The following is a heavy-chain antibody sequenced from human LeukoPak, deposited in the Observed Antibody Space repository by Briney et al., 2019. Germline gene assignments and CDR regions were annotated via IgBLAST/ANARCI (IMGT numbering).Heavy chain of an antibody. CDR2: IKQDGREK. Sequence: PGGSLRLSCAASGFTFRTYWMSWVRQAPGKGLEWVANIKQDGREKYYVDSVKGRFIISRDNAKNSLYLQMNSLRAEDTAVYYCARRPGGYYDSNGILEYFDYWGQGTLVTVSS. CDR3: ARRPGGYYDSNGILEYFDY. V-gene: IGHV3-7*01. D-gene: IGHD3-22*01. J-gene: IGHJ4*02. CDR1: GFTFRTYW.